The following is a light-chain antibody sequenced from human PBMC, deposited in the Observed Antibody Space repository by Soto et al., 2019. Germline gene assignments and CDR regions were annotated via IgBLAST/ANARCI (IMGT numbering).Light chain of an antibody. CDR3: QQYGNSPPT. V-gene: IGKV3-20*01. CDR2: GAS. Sequence: EIVLTQSPGTLSLSPGERATLSCRASQSLSSSYLAWYQQRPGQAPRLLIYGASSRATGIPERFSGSGAATYFTLTIRGLEPEDCAVYHCQQYGNSPPTFGVGIKVE. J-gene: IGKJ4*01. CDR1: QSLSSSY.